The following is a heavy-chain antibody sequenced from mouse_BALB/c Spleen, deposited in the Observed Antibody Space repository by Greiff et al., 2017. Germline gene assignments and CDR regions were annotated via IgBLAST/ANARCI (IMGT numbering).Heavy chain of an antibody. V-gene: IGHV5-17*02. J-gene: IGHJ1*01. D-gene: IGHD4-1*01. CDR2: ISSGSSTI. CDR1: GFTFSSFG. CDR3: ARRTGTEYFDV. Sequence: EVQLVESGGGLVQPGGSRKLSCAASGFTFSSFGMHWVRQAPEKGLEWVAYISSGSSTIYYADTVKGRFTISRDHPKNTLFLQMTRLRSEDTAMYYCARRTGTEYFDVWGAGTTVTVSS.